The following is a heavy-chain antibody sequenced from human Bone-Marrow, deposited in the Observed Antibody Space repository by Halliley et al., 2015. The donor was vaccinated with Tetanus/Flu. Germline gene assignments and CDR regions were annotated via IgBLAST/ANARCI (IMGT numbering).Heavy chain of an antibody. CDR3: ARGVSGDGTLDY. Sequence: TLSLTCAVSGYSISIGYFWGWIRRPPGQGLEWIGSIDHSGGAYYNPPPKSRVPISVGTSKNQFPLKPSSVTAADTAVYYCARGVSGDGTLDYWGQGTPVTVSS. CDR1: GYSISIGYF. CDR2: IDHSGGA. V-gene: IGHV4-38-2*01. D-gene: IGHD2-8*01. J-gene: IGHJ4*02.